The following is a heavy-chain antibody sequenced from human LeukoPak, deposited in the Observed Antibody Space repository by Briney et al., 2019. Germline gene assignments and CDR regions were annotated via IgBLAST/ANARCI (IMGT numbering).Heavy chain of an antibody. CDR1: GFTFSRSW. D-gene: IGHD3-22*01. CDR3: ARDAGYDRFDY. Sequence: GGSLRLPRADSGFTFSRSWMNWVRQAPGKGLEVVANKYDDGRAQNYVDFVKGRFTISSDNAKRTLHSAMNSLRGEDTAVYYCARDAGYDRFDYWGQGTLVTVSS. V-gene: IGHV3-7*05. CDR2: KYDDGRAQ. J-gene: IGHJ4*02.